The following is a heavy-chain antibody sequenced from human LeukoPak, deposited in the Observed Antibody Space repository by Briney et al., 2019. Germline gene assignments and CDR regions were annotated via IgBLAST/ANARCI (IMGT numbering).Heavy chain of an antibody. CDR1: GFTFSSYA. CDR3: ARESYDFWSGSHYYYYGMDV. CDR2: ISYDGSNK. D-gene: IGHD3-3*01. Sequence: PGGSLRLSCAASGFTFSSYAMHWVRQAPGKGLEWVAVISYDGSNKYCADSVKGRFTISRDNSKNTLYLQMNSLRAEDTAVYYCARESYDFWSGSHYYYYGMDVWGQGTTVTVSS. V-gene: IGHV3-30-3*01. J-gene: IGHJ6*02.